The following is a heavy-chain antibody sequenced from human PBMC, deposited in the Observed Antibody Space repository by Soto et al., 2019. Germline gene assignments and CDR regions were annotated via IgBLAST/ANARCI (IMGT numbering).Heavy chain of an antibody. J-gene: IGHJ4*02. Sequence: ASVKVSCKVTGYSLSEFSMHWVRQAPGKGLEWMGVIDPGGGNTYYAQKFQGRVTMTRDTSTSTVYMELSGLRSEDTAVYYCTRVYCSGGSCYSIDYWGQGTLVTVSS. CDR2: IDPGGGNT. V-gene: IGHV1-24*01. CDR1: GYSLSEFS. D-gene: IGHD2-15*01. CDR3: TRVYCSGGSCYSIDY.